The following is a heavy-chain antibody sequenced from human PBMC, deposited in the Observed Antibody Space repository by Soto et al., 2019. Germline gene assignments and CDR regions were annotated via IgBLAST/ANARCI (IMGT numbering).Heavy chain of an antibody. Sequence: QVQLVESGGGVVQPGRSLRLSCAASGFTFSSYGMYWVRQAPGKGLEWVAVISYDGSNKYYADSVKGRFTISRDNSKNTLYLQMNSLRAEDTAVYYCAKDWNDLGFDYWGQGTLVTVSS. D-gene: IGHD1-1*01. CDR1: GFTFSSYG. CDR2: ISYDGSNK. V-gene: IGHV3-30*18. J-gene: IGHJ4*02. CDR3: AKDWNDLGFDY.